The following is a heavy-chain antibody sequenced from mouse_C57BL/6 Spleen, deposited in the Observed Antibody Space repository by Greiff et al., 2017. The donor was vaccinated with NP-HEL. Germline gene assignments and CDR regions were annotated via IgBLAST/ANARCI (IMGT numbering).Heavy chain of an antibody. D-gene: IGHD3-2*02. CDR2: IYPGDGDT. CDR1: GYAFSSSW. J-gene: IGHJ2*01. V-gene: IGHV1-82*01. Sequence: QVQLQQSGPELVKPGASVKISCKASGYAFSSSWMNWVKQRPGKGLEWIGRIYPGDGDTNYNGKFKGKATLTADKSSSTAYMQLSSLTSEDSAVYFCAKTAQATFPFDYWGQGTTLTVSS. CDR3: AKTAQATFPFDY.